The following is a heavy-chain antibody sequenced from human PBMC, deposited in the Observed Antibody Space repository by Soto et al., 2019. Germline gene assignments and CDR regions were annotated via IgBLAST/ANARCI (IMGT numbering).Heavy chain of an antibody. D-gene: IGHD3-22*01. CDR1: GYTFTSYA. CDR3: ARVGPDITMIVVVPPWFDP. Sequence: ASVKVSCKASGYTFTSYAMHWVRQAPGQRLEWMGWINAGNGNTKYSQKLQGRVTITRDTSTSTAYMELSSLRSEDTAVYYCARVGPDITMIVVVPPWFDPWGQGTLVTVSS. CDR2: INAGNGNT. J-gene: IGHJ5*02. V-gene: IGHV1-3*01.